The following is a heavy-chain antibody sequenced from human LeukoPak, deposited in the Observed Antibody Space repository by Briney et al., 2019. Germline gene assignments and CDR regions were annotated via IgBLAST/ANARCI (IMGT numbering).Heavy chain of an antibody. CDR2: FYTSGST. CDR1: GGSISSYY. V-gene: IGHV4-4*07. J-gene: IGHJ6*03. Sequence: SETLSLTCTVSGGSISSYYWSWIRQPAGKGLEWIGRFYTSGSTNYNPSLKSRVTMSVDTSKNQFSLKLSSVTAADTAVYYCARLGVGATPDYYYYMDVWGKGTTVTVSS. D-gene: IGHD1-26*01. CDR3: ARLGVGATPDYYYYMDV.